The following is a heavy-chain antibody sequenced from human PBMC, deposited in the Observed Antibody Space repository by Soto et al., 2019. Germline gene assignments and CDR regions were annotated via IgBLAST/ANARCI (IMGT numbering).Heavy chain of an antibody. CDR2: IISDGGST. V-gene: IGHV3-23*01. CDR1: GFTFSIYG. D-gene: IGHD2-15*01. CDR3: AKDLPRDSSSYHPYNKRHV. J-gene: IGHJ6*02. Sequence: GGSLRLSCAASGFTFSIYGIHWVRQAPGKGLEWISAIISDGGSTYYAASVKGRFTISRDNSKNTLYLQMSSLRADDTAVYYCAKDLPRDSSSYHPYNKRHVWGPGTTVTVSS.